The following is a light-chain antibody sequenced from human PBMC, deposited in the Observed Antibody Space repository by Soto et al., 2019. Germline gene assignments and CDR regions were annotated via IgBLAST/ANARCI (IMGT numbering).Light chain of an antibody. CDR1: SSDFGVYNY. V-gene: IGLV2-14*01. Sequence: QSALTQPASVSGSPGQSITISCTGTSSDFGVYNYVSWYRQYPGRAPKVLIVEVSNRPSGVSNRFSGSKSGNTASLTISGLQAEDEADYYCSSYTTGATYVFGTGTKVTVL. J-gene: IGLJ1*01. CDR3: SSYTTGATYV. CDR2: EVS.